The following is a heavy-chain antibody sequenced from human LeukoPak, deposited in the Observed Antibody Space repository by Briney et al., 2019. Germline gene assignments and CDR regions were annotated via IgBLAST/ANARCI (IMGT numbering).Heavy chain of an antibody. CDR1: GGSISSYY. Sequence: SETLSLTCTVSGGSISSYYWGWIRQPPGKGLEWIGSIYYSGSTYYNPSLKSRVTISVDTSKNQFSLKMSSVTAADTAVYYCAKQKRSTVYDPFDIWGQGTMVTVSS. V-gene: IGHV4-39*07. CDR3: AKQKRSTVYDPFDI. D-gene: IGHD1-14*01. CDR2: IYYSGST. J-gene: IGHJ3*02.